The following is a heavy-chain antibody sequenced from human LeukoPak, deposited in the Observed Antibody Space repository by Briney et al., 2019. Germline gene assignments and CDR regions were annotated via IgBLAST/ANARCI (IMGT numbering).Heavy chain of an antibody. CDR3: ARDLWGILTGYIDY. Sequence: PGGSLRLSCAASGFTFSSYSMNWVRQALGKGLEWVSSISSSSSYIYYADSVKGRFTISRDNAKNSLYLQMNSLRAEDTAVYYCARDLWGILTGYIDYWGQGTLITVSS. D-gene: IGHD3-9*01. V-gene: IGHV3-21*01. CDR2: ISSSSSYI. CDR1: GFTFSSYS. J-gene: IGHJ4*02.